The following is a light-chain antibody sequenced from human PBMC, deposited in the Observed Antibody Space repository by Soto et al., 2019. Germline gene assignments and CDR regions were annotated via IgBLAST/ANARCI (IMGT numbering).Light chain of an antibody. CDR1: SSNIGNNY. J-gene: IGLJ3*02. V-gene: IGLV1-47*01. Sequence: QSVLTQPPSASVTPGQWVTISCSGSSSNIGNNYVFWYQQFPGMAPKLHIYRNNQRPSGVPDRFSGSKSGTSASLAIAGLRSEDESDYYCASWDDSLNGPVFGGGTKLTVL. CDR2: RNN. CDR3: ASWDDSLNGPV.